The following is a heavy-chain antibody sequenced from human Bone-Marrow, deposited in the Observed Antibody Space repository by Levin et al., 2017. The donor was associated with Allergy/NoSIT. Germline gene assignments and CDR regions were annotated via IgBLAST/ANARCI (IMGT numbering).Heavy chain of an antibody. Sequence: TLSLTCAISGDSVSSNSAAWNWIRQSPSRGLEWLGRTYYRSKWYNDYAVSVGSRITIDPDTSKNQFSLHLNSVTPEDTAVYYCARGDLLGQGPNWFDPWGQGTLVTVSS. CDR1: GDSVSSNSAA. V-gene: IGHV6-1*01. J-gene: IGHJ5*02. CDR3: ARGDLLGQGPNWFDP. CDR2: TYYRSKWYN. D-gene: IGHD2-21*01.